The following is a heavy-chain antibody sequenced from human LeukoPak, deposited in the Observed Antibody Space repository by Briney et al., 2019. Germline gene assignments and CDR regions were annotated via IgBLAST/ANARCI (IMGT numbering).Heavy chain of an antibody. V-gene: IGHV3-23*01. CDR3: GRDLYGSNDY. Sequence: GGSLRLSCAASGFTFRNYGLSWVRQAPGEGLEWVSSISDSGSNTYYADSVKGRFTISRDNPKNTLYLRLNSLRAEDTAVYYCGRDLYGSNDYWGQGTLVTVSS. CDR1: GFTFRNYG. CDR2: ISDSGSNT. D-gene: IGHD4/OR15-4a*01. J-gene: IGHJ4*02.